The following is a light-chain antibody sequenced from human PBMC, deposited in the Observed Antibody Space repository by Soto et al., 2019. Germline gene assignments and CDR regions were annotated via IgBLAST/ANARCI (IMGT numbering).Light chain of an antibody. J-gene: IGLJ2*01. CDR3: AAWDDSLRGVV. CDR2: RNN. Sequence: QSVLTQPTSASGTPGQRVTISCSGSSSNIGSNYVYWYQQLPGTVPQLLIYRNNERPSGVPDRFSGSKSGTSASLAISGLRSEDEADYFCAAWDDSLRGVVFGGGTKLTVL. CDR1: SSNIGSNY. V-gene: IGLV1-47*01.